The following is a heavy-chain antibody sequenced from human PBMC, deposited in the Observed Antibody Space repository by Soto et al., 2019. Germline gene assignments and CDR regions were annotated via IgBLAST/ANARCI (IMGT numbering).Heavy chain of an antibody. V-gene: IGHV4-31*03. D-gene: IGHD3-22*01. Sequence: PSETLSLTCSVSGGSISSGGYYWSWIRQHPEKGLEWIGYIYYSGSTYYNPSLKSRVTISVDTSKNQFSLKLTSVTAADTAVYYCARFIYYDSIRYLRNYLVYWDQTTPGT. J-gene: IGHJ4*02. CDR3: ARFIYYDSIRYLRNYLVY. CDR2: IYYSGST. CDR1: GGSISSGGYY.